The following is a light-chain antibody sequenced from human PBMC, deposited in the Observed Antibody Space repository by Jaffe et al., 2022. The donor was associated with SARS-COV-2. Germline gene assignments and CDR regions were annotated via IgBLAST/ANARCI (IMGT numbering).Light chain of an antibody. J-gene: IGLJ3*02. CDR3: GAWDTSLNGGV. Sequence: QSVLTQPPSVSAAPGQKVTISCSGGSSNIGKKYVSWYQQFPGTAPKLLIYEDNKRPSGIPDRFSGSKSGTSATLGITGLQTGDEADYYCGAWDTSLNGGVFGGGTRLTVL. V-gene: IGLV1-51*02. CDR2: EDN. CDR1: SSNIGKKY.